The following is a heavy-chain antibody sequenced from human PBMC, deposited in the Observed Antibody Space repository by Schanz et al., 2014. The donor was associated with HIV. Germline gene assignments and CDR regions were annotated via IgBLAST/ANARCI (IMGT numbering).Heavy chain of an antibody. V-gene: IGHV3-23*04. Sequence: VQLAESGGGVVQPGGSLRLSCAASGFIFRNYAMLWVRQAPGKGPEWVSTIDGPTTNTHYADSVNGRFTISRDNSKNTVYLQMNSLRAEDTARYYCAKRGPYTGRYEYFQQWGQGTLVTVSS. CDR2: IDGPTTNT. D-gene: IGHD1-26*01. J-gene: IGHJ1*01. CDR3: AKRGPYTGRYEYFQQ. CDR1: GFIFRNYA.